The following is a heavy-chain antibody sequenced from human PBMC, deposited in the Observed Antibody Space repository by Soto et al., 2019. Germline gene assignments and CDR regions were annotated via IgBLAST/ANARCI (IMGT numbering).Heavy chain of an antibody. Sequence: PGGSLRLSCVASGFGFHTYWMHWVRQVPGKGLVWVARINSDGDTSTYADSVQGRFSISRDNTKNTLFLQMNGLRDDDTAVYYCTRDWVDYYVSGNYYPRFDPWGQGALVTVSS. CDR3: TRDWVDYYVSGNYYPRFDP. CDR2: INSDGDTS. J-gene: IGHJ5*02. V-gene: IGHV3-74*01. CDR1: GFGFHTYW. D-gene: IGHD3-10*01.